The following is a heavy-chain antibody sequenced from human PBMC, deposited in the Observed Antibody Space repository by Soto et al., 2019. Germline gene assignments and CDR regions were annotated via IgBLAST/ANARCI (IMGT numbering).Heavy chain of an antibody. V-gene: IGHV1-2*04. Sequence: ASVKVSCKASGYTFTGYYMHWVRQAPGQGLEWMGWINPNSGGTNYAQKLQGWVTMTRDTSISTAYMELSRLRSDDTAVYYCALVYCCCGSYPDAYDIWGRGTMVIVSS. CDR2: INPNSGGT. CDR1: GYTFTGYY. J-gene: IGHJ3*02. CDR3: ALVYCCCGSYPDAYDI. D-gene: IGHD2-15*01.